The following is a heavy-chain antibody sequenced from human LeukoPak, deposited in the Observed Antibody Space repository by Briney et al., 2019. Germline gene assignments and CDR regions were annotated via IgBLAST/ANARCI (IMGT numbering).Heavy chain of an antibody. V-gene: IGHV3-7*03. Sequence: GGSLRLSCAASGFILSNYWMSWVRQAPGKGLEWVTNIKSDGSEINYVYSGKGRFTISRDNAKNSLYLQMNSLKAEDTAVYYCARGAGLRYGSDYWGQGTLVTVFS. CDR1: GFILSNYW. J-gene: IGHJ4*02. CDR3: ARGAGLRYGSDY. D-gene: IGHD3-10*01. CDR2: IKSDGSEI.